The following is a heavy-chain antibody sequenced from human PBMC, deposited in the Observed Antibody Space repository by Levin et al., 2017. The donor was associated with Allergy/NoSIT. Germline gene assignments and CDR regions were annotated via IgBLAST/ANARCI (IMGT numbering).Heavy chain of an antibody. CDR2: VWSDGTNQ. Sequence: GGSLRLSCAASGFTFSRYSIHWLRQAPGKGLEWVAAVWSDGTNQYNGDSVKGRFTLSRDNSHNTLSLQMNNLRAEDSAVYYCARENSVADTRSFDYWGQVTRDTVSA. J-gene: IGHJ4*02. V-gene: IGHV3-33*01. CDR3: ARENSVADTRSFDY. CDR1: GFTFSRYS. D-gene: IGHD6-19*01.